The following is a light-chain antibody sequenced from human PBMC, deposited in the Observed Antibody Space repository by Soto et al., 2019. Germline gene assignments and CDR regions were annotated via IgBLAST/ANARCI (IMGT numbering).Light chain of an antibody. J-gene: IGKJ1*01. CDR3: QQYQAWPRT. V-gene: IGKV3-15*01. CDR2: EAS. CDR1: QRLIGN. Sequence: IQMTQFPAPPSLSPGERATLSFRASQRLIGNLAWYQHIPGQSPRLLIYEASTRATGVPARFSGSGSRTEFTLTISGLQSEDFGVYYCQQYQAWPRTFGQGTKVDI.